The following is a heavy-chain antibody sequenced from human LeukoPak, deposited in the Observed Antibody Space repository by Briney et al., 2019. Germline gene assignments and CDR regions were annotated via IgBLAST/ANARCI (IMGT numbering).Heavy chain of an antibody. Sequence: SGTLSLTCAVSGGSISSSNWWSWVRQPPGKGLEWIGEIYHSGSTNYNPSLKSRVTISVDTSKNHFSLKLTSVTAADTAVYYCASAKEWDLDTWGQGTLVTVSS. CDR3: ASAKEWDLDT. CDR2: IYHSGST. V-gene: IGHV4-4*02. D-gene: IGHD4/OR15-4a*01. J-gene: IGHJ5*02. CDR1: GGSISSSNW.